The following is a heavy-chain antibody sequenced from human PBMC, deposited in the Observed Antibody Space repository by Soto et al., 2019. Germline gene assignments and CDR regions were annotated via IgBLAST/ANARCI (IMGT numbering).Heavy chain of an antibody. V-gene: IGHV3-7*05. CDR2: IKQDGSEK. D-gene: IGHD2-21*01. J-gene: IGHJ4*02. CDR1: GFTFSSYW. Sequence: EVQLVESGGGLVQPGGSLRLSCAASGFTFSSYWMSWVRQAPGKGLEWVANIKQDGSEKYYVDSVKGRFTISRDNAKNSLYLQMNSLRAADTAVYYCARDDSGDYFDYWGQGTLVTVSS. CDR3: ARDDSGDYFDY.